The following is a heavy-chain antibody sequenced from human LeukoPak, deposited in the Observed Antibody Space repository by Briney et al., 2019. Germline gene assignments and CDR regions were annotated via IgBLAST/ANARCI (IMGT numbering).Heavy chain of an antibody. Sequence: SETLSLTCTVSGGSISNYYWSWIRQPPGKGLEWIGHIYYSGSTNYNPSLKSRATMSADTSKNQFSLKLNSVTAADTAVYYCARRGSRWYWYFDFWGRGTLVTVSS. CDR2: IYYSGST. CDR3: ARRGSRWYWYFDF. CDR1: GGSISNYY. D-gene: IGHD6-13*01. J-gene: IGHJ2*01. V-gene: IGHV4-59*01.